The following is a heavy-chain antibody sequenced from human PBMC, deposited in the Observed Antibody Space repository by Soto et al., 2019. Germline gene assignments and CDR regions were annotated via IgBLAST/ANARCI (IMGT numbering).Heavy chain of an antibody. Sequence: QVQLQESGPGLVKPSETLSLTCTVSGGSISSYYWSWIRQPAGKGLEWIGRIYTSGSTNYNPSLKSRVTMSVDTSKNQFALKLSAVTAADTAVYYCARDTGVVPSNSWFDPWGQGTLVTVSS. CDR2: IYTSGST. J-gene: IGHJ5*02. D-gene: IGHD2-2*01. CDR1: GGSISSYY. V-gene: IGHV4-4*07. CDR3: ARDTGVVPSNSWFDP.